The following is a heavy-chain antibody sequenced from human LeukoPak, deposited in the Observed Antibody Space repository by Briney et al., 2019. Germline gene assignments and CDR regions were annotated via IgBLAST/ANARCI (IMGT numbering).Heavy chain of an antibody. CDR3: ARVSRVYYDSSGYPY. J-gene: IGHJ4*02. Sequence: GGSLRLSCAASGFTFSSYWMSWVRQAPGKGLEWVANIKQDGSEKYYVDSVKGRFTISRDDAKNSLYLQMNSLRVEDTAVYYCARVSRVYYDSSGYPYWGQGTLVTVSS. CDR1: GFTFSSYW. V-gene: IGHV3-7*01. CDR2: IKQDGSEK. D-gene: IGHD3-22*01.